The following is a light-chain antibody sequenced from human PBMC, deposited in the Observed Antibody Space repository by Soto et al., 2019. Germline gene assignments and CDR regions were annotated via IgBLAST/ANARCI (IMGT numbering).Light chain of an antibody. CDR3: QTWGTGIQV. V-gene: IGLV4-69*01. CDR1: SGHSSYA. Sequence: QPVLTQSPSASASLGASVKLTCTLSSGHSSYAIAWHQQQPEKGPRYLMKLNSDGSHSKGDGIPDRFSGSSSGAERYLTISRLQSEDAADYYCQTWGTGIQVFGGGTQLTVL. CDR2: LNSDGSH. J-gene: IGLJ2*01.